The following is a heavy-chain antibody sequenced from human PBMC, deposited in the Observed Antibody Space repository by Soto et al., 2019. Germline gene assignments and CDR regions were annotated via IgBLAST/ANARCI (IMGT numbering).Heavy chain of an antibody. CDR3: ARDRVVPAAMLYYYYYGMDV. J-gene: IGHJ6*02. Sequence: PSETLSLTCTVSGGSISSYYWSWIRQPPGKGLEWIGYIYYSGSTNYNPSLKSRVTISVDTSKNQFSLKLSSVTAADTAVYYCARDRVVPAAMLYYYYYGMDVWGQGTTVTVSS. CDR1: GGSISSYY. V-gene: IGHV4-59*01. D-gene: IGHD2-2*01. CDR2: IYYSGST.